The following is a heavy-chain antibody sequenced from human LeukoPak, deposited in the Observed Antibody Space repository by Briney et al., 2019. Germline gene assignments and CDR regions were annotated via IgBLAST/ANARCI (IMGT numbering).Heavy chain of an antibody. J-gene: IGHJ3*01. D-gene: IGHD2-2*01. CDR1: GFTFSSYS. CDR2: ISSYSSSI. Sequence: PGGSLRLSCAASGFTFSSYSMNWVRQAPGKGLEWVSSISSYSSSIYYADSVTGRFTIPRDNAENSLYLQMSSLRVEDTAVYYCARDRSVPAANAFDGWGQGTMVTV. V-gene: IGHV3-21*01. CDR3: ARDRSVPAANAFDG.